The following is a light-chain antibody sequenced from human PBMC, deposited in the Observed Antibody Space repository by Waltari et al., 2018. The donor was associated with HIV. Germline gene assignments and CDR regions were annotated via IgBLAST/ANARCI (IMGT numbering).Light chain of an antibody. CDR2: EVN. J-gene: IGLJ2*01. Sequence: QSALTQPASVSGSPGQSITVSCTGTSSDIGSYTYVSWYQQTPGTAPKLVIYEVNNRPSGISNRFSCSKSGTTASLTISGLQTEDEAHYYCSSFTTSNTLLFGGGTKVTVL. CDR3: SSFTTSNTLL. V-gene: IGLV2-14*01. CDR1: SSDIGSYTY.